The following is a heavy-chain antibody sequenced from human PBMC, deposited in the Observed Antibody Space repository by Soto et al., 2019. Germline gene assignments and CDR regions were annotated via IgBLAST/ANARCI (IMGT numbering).Heavy chain of an antibody. Sequence: SETLSLTCAVHGGSISSGGYSWSCIRQPAGKGLEWIGYIYHSGSTYYHPSLKSRVTRSVDRSKNQFSLKLSSVTAADTAVYYCARSGGIYDSSGPDYWGQGTLVTVSS. D-gene: IGHD3-22*01. CDR1: GGSISSGGYS. V-gene: IGHV4-30-2*01. CDR3: ARSGGIYDSSGPDY. CDR2: IYHSGST. J-gene: IGHJ4*02.